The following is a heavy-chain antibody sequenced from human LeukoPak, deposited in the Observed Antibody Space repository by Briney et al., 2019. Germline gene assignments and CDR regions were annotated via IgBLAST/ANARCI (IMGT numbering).Heavy chain of an antibody. CDR3: ARIPKGGVAATAPPDY. V-gene: IGHV4-31*03. CDR1: GGSISSGGYY. CDR2: IYYSGST. D-gene: IGHD2-15*01. J-gene: IGHJ4*02. Sequence: SQTLSLTCTVSGGSISSGGYYWSWIRQHPGKGLEWIGYIYYSGSTYYNPSLKSRVTISVDTSKNQFSLKLSSVTAADTAVYYCARIPKGGVAATAPPDYWGQGTLVTVSS.